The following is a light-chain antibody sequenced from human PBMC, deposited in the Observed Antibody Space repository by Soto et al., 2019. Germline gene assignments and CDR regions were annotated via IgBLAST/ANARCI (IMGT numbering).Light chain of an antibody. CDR3: PQSYSTPYT. CDR2: AAS. CDR1: QNISTY. J-gene: IGKJ2*01. V-gene: IGKV1-39*01. Sequence: DIQMTQSPSSLSASVGDRVTITCRASQNISTYLNWYQQKPGKAPKLLIYAASRLQSGVPSRFSGSGSGTDFTLTISSLQPEDFATYYCPQSYSTPYTFCQGTKLEI.